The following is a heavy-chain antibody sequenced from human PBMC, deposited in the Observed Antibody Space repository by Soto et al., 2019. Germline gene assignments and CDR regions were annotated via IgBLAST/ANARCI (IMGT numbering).Heavy chain of an antibody. Sequence: QVKLVESGGGVVKPGRSLRLSCVASGFTFSRYAMDWVRQAPGKGLKWVAIISYDGRNEYYADSVKGRFTISRDNSKDTLYLQMNSMRPEDTAVYYCAKGRGGWRNYGMDVWGQGTTVTVS. CDR3: AKGRGGWRNYGMDV. CDR1: GFTFSRYA. V-gene: IGHV3-30*18. J-gene: IGHJ6*02. CDR2: ISYDGRNE. D-gene: IGHD6-19*01.